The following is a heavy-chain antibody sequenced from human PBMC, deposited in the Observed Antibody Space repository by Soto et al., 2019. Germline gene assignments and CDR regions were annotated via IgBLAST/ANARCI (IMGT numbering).Heavy chain of an antibody. V-gene: IGHV4-38-2*02. Sequence: KPSETLSLTCAVSGYSISSGYYWGWIRQPPGKGLEWIGSIYHSGSTYYNPSLKSRVTISVDTSKNQFSLKLSSVTAADTAVYYCARDKAGLQSETNFMDVWGQGTTVTVSS. CDR2: IYHSGST. CDR1: GYSISSGYY. J-gene: IGHJ6*02. CDR3: ARDKAGLQSETNFMDV. D-gene: IGHD4-4*01.